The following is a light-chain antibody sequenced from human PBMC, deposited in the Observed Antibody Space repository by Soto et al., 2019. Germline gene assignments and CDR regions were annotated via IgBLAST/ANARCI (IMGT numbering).Light chain of an antibody. Sequence: EIVLTQSAATLSLSPGERATLSCSASESGRHYVAWYQQKPCQAPRLLIYDASTRATGIPARFSGSGSGTDYTLSISSLEAEDFAVYYCQHRDNWSYIFGQGTKLE. J-gene: IGKJ2*01. CDR3: QHRDNWSYI. V-gene: IGKV3-11*01. CDR2: DAS. CDR1: ESGRHY.